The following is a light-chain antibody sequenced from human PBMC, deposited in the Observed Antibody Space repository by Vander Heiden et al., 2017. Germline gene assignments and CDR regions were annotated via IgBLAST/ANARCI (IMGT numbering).Light chain of an antibody. V-gene: IGLV1-44*01. J-gene: IGLJ3*02. CDR3: AAWDDSLNGQV. CDR2: SDN. CDR1: SSNIGSNT. Sequence: QSLLPQPPSASGTPGQRVSITCSGGSSNIGSNTVNWYQQLPGTAPKLLIYSDNQRPSGVPDRCSGSKSGTSASLAISGLQSEDEADYYCAAWDDSLNGQVFGGGTKLTVL.